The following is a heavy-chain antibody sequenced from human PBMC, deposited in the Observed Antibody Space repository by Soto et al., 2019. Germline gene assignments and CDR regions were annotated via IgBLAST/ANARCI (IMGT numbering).Heavy chain of an antibody. J-gene: IGHJ6*02. Sequence: PVKVSCKASGGTFSSNAISWVRQAPGQGLEWMGGIIPIFGTPNYAQNFQGRVTITADKSTSTVYMELSSLRSEDTAVYYCARGKGGSDWYKNYYYYGMDVWGQGTTVTVS. D-gene: IGHD6-19*01. V-gene: IGHV1-69*06. CDR3: ARGKGGSDWYKNYYYYGMDV. CDR1: GGTFSSNA. CDR2: IIPIFGTP.